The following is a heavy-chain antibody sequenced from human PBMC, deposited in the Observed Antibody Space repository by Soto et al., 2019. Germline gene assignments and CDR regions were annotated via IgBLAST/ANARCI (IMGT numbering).Heavy chain of an antibody. D-gene: IGHD2-15*01. J-gene: IGHJ6*02. CDR3: AREDGYYVSPYYYYGMDV. Sequence: GGSLRLSCAASGFTFSSYGMHWVRQAPGKGLEWVAVIWYDGSNKYYADSVKGRFTISRDNSKNTLYLQMNSLRAEDTAVYYCAREDGYYVSPYYYYGMDVWGQGTTVTVSS. CDR2: IWYDGSNK. V-gene: IGHV3-33*01. CDR1: GFTFSSYG.